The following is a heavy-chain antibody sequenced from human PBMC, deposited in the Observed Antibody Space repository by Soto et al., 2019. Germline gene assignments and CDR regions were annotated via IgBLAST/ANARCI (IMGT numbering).Heavy chain of an antibody. CDR3: ARDYYYYGMDV. CDR1: GGSISSYY. J-gene: IGHJ6*02. V-gene: IGHV4-59*01. CDR2: IYYSGST. Sequence: SETLSLTCTVSGGSISSYYWSWIRQPPGKGLEWIGYIYYSGSTNYNPSLKSRVTISVDTSKNQFSLKLSSVTAADPAVYYCARDYYYYGMDVWGQGTTVTVSS.